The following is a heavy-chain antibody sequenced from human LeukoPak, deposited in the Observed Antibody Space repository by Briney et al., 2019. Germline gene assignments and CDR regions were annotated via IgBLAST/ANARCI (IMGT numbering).Heavy chain of an antibody. V-gene: IGHV4-59*12. CDR3: ARWKKTYYYDSSGYS. CDR2: VSYSGST. CDR1: GDSISSYY. Sequence: PSETLSLTCTVSGDSISSYYWIWIRQPPGKGLEWIGFVSYSGSTNYNPSLKSRVTISLDTSKNQFSLKLSSVTAADTAVYYCARWKKTYYYDSSGYSWGQGTLVTVSS. J-gene: IGHJ5*02. D-gene: IGHD3-22*01.